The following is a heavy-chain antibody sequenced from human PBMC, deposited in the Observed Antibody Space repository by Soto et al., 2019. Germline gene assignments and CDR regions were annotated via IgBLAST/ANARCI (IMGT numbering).Heavy chain of an antibody. V-gene: IGHV4-30-4*01. J-gene: IGHJ6*01. D-gene: IGHD2-15*01. CDR2: IYYSGTT. Sequence: SETLSLTCTFSVGSISSGDYYCSWVRQPPWKGLEWIGYIYYSGTTYYNPSLKSRVTISVDTSKNQFSLTVSSVTAADTAVYYCARALLLIWTHYPYGMNVWGQGTRVSASS. CDR1: VGSISSGDYY. CDR3: ARALLLIWTHYPYGMNV.